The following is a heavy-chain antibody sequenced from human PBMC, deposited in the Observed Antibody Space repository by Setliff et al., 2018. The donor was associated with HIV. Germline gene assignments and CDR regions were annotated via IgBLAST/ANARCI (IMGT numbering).Heavy chain of an antibody. J-gene: IGHJ5*01. CDR2: IYYSGST. V-gene: IGHV4-39*01. D-gene: IGHD4-17*01. CDR1: GGSISSSSYY. Sequence: PSETLSLTCTVSGGSISSSSYYWGWIRQPPGKGLEWIGSIYYSGSTYYNPSLKSRVNMFIDTSKKQFSLKLVSVTAADTAVYYCVRQHGDYAFGSWGQGTLVTVSS. CDR3: VRQHGDYAFGS.